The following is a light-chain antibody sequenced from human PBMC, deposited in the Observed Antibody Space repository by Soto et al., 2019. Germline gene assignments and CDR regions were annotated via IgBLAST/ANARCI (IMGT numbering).Light chain of an antibody. CDR3: LTDYNSPRR. J-gene: IGKJ4*02. CDR2: DAS. V-gene: IGKV1-6*01. Sequence: AIQMTQSPSSLSASVGDRVTITSRASQGSGNDLAWYQQRPGKAPNLRIYDASSLQSGVTSRISGSRSGTDFTLTISSLQPGDFATYDCLTDYNSPRRFGGGPKVEIK. CDR1: QGSGND.